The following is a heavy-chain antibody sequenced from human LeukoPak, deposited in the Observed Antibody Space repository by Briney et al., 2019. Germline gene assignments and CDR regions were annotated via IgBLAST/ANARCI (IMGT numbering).Heavy chain of an antibody. CDR2: IKQDGSEK. D-gene: IGHD3-9*01. J-gene: IGHJ4*02. Sequence: TGGSLRLSCAASGFTFSSYAMSWVRQAPGKGLEWVANIKQDGSEKYYVDSVKGRFTISRDNAKNSLYLQMNSLRAEDTAVYYCARDRRDILTGYYYWGQGTLVTVSS. CDR1: GFTFSSYA. CDR3: ARDRRDILTGYYY. V-gene: IGHV3-7*01.